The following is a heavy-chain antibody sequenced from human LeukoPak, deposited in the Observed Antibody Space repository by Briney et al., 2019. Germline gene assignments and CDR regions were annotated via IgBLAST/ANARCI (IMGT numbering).Heavy chain of an antibody. CDR2: IYYSGST. CDR3: ARHGLLGYCSSTSCPKRGSKPYYFDY. D-gene: IGHD2-2*01. J-gene: IGHJ4*02. CDR1: GGSISSGGGYY. V-gene: IGHV4-61*08. Sequence: SETLSLTCTVSGGSISSGGGYYWSWIRQPPGKGLEWIGYIYYSGSTNYNPSLKSRVTISVDTSKNQFSLKLSSVTAADTAVYYCARHGLLGYCSSTSCPKRGSKPYYFDYWGQGTLVTVSS.